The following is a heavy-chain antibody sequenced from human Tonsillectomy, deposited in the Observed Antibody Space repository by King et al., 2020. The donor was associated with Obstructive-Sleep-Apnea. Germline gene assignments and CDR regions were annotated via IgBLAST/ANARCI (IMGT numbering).Heavy chain of an antibody. V-gene: IGHV3-49*03. CDR2: IRSKPYGGTA. CDR1: GFTFGDYA. CDR3: TRDPWVVVPAANFDY. Sequence: VQLVESGGGLVQPGRSLRLSCTTSGFTFGDYAMSWFRQTPGKGLEWVGFIRSKPYGGTAEIAASVKGRFTISRDDSKSIAYLQMNSLKTEDTAMYYCTRDPWVVVPAANFDYWGQGTLVTVSS. J-gene: IGHJ4*02. D-gene: IGHD2-2*01.